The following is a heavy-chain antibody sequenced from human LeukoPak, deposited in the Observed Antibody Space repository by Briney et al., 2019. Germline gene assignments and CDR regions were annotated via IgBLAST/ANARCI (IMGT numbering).Heavy chain of an antibody. CDR3: AREDYGDYAGSFDY. Sequence: GGSLRLSCAASGFTFSSYEMNWVRQAPGKGLEWVSYISSSGSTIYYADSVKGRFNISRDNDKNSLYLQMNSLRAEDTAVYYCAREDYGDYAGSFDYWGQGTLVTVSS. CDR2: ISSSGSTI. CDR1: GFTFSSYE. J-gene: IGHJ4*02. V-gene: IGHV3-48*03. D-gene: IGHD4-17*01.